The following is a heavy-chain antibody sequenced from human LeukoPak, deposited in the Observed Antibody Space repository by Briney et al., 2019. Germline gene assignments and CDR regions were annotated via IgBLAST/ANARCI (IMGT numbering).Heavy chain of an antibody. CDR2: IIPIFGTA. Sequence: SVKVSCKASGGTFSSYAISWVRQAPGQGLEWMGGIIPIFGTANYAQKFQGRVTITADESTSTAYMELSSLRSEDTAVYYCATCQGPYYDSSGYPSGGYFQHWGQGTLVTVSS. V-gene: IGHV1-69*01. CDR3: ATCQGPYYDSSGYPSGGYFQH. D-gene: IGHD3-22*01. J-gene: IGHJ1*01. CDR1: GGTFSSYA.